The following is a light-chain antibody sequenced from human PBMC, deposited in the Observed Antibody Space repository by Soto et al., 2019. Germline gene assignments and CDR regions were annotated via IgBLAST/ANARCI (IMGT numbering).Light chain of an antibody. CDR1: QSIKNW. CDR3: QQYNIYSQFT. J-gene: IGKJ3*01. Sequence: DIQMTQSPSTLSASVGDRVTITCRASQSIKNWLAWYQQKPGEDPKLLIYKASTLESGVPSRFSVSGSGTEFTLTISCLQPDDVATYYRQQYNIYSQFTVGPGTKVDIK. CDR2: KAS. V-gene: IGKV1-5*03.